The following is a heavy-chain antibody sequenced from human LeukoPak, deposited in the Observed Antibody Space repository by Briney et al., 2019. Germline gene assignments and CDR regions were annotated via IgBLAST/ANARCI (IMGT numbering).Heavy chain of an antibody. CDR2: ISSSSTYI. CDR1: GFTFSTYS. Sequence: GGSLRLSCAASGFTFSTYSMNWVRQAPGKGLEWVSCISSSSTYIYYADSVKGRFTISRDNAKNSLYLQMNSLRAEDTAVYYCARFPQKDNPPIFGVITEDYWGQGTLVTVSS. J-gene: IGHJ4*02. V-gene: IGHV3-21*01. CDR3: ARFPQKDNPPIFGVITEDY. D-gene: IGHD3-3*01.